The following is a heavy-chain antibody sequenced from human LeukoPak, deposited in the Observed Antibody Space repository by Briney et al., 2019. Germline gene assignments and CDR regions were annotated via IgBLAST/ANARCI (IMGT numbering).Heavy chain of an antibody. D-gene: IGHD3-10*01. CDR2: IYHSGST. Sequence: SETLSLTCAVSGGSISSSNWWSWVRQPPGKGLEWIGEIYHSGSTNYNPSLKSRVTISVDKSKNQFSLKLSSVTAADTAVYYCARDLNSGFGELSSRYYGMDVWGQGTTVTVSS. J-gene: IGHJ6*02. CDR1: GGSISSSNW. CDR3: ARDLNSGFGELSSRYYGMDV. V-gene: IGHV4-4*02.